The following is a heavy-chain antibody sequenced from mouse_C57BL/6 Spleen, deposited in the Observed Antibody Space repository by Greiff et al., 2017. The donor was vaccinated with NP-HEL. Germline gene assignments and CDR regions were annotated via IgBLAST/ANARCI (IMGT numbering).Heavy chain of an antibody. CDR1: GYTFTSYG. J-gene: IGHJ1*03. CDR3: ARWYYGSSPYWYFDV. CDR2: IYPRSGNT. Sequence: QVQLKESGAELARPGASVKLSCKASGYTFTSYGISWVKQRTGQGLEWIGEIYPRSGNTYYNEKFKGKATLTADKSSSTAYMELRSLTSEDSAVYFCARWYYGSSPYWYFDVWGTGTTVTVSS. D-gene: IGHD1-1*01. V-gene: IGHV1-81*01.